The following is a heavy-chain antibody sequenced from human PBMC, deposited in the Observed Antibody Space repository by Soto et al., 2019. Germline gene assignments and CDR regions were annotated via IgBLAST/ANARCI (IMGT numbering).Heavy chain of an antibody. V-gene: IGHV1-8*01. CDR2: MNPNSGNT. J-gene: IGHJ3*02. CDR1: GDMSTSYD. D-gene: IGHD2-15*01. Sequence: ASVKVSCKDSGDMSTSYDINWVRQGTRRGLEWLGRMNPNSGNTGYAQNFQGRVSMTRDKSTSTAYMELSSLRSEDTAVYYCAAALHSSDHPGGTAAFEIWGQGTMVTVSS. CDR3: AAALHSSDHPGGTAAFEI.